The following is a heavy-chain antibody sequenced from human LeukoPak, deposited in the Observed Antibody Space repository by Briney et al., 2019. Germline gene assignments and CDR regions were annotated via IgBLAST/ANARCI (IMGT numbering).Heavy chain of an antibody. D-gene: IGHD3-16*01. CDR3: ARDGIFGGRADV. CDR2: IYSGGST. V-gene: IGHV3-66*02. CDR1: GFTVSSTY. Sequence: GSLRLSCAAPGFTVSSTYMSSVRQAPRKGLEWVSVIYSGGSTYYADYATGRLTISRNNSKNTLYLQMNSLRAEDTAVYYCARDGIFGGRADVWGKGTTVTVSS. J-gene: IGHJ6*04.